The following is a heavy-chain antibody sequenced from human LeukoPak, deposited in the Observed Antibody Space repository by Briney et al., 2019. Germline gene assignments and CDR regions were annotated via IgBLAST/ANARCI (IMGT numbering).Heavy chain of an antibody. Sequence: SETLSLTCTVSVSGDSFSSYHWSWLRQPPGKGLEWIGYISSSGSTSYNTPLKSRVTISVDTSKNQFSLKLSSVTAADTAVYYCARVGRGDHTWGSYYCDHWAREPWSPSPQ. J-gene: IGHJ4*02. CDR1: GDSFSSYH. CDR2: ISSSGST. V-gene: IGHV4-59*01. D-gene: IGHD3-16*01. CDR3: ARVGRGDHTWGSYYCDH.